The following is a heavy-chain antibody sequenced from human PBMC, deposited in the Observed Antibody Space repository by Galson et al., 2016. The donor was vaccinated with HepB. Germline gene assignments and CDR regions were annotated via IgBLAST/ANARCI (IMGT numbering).Heavy chain of an antibody. CDR1: GGTFSSYS. CDR3: ARHLENGEWFGELLT. CDR2: IIPIFGTA. V-gene: IGHV1-69*13. D-gene: IGHD3-10*01. J-gene: IGHJ5*02. Sequence: SVKVSCKASGGTFSSYSISWVRQAPGQGLEWMGGIIPIFGTAKYAQKFRGRVTITADDSTNTSYMELSSLRSEDTAVYYCARHLENGEWFGELLTWGQGTLVTVAS.